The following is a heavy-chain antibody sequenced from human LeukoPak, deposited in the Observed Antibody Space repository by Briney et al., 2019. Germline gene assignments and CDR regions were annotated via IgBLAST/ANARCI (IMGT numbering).Heavy chain of an antibody. D-gene: IGHD3-10*01. CDR3: AKALLWFGEYPRDFDY. Sequence: GGSLRLSCAASGFTFSSYAMSWVRQAPGKGLEWASAISGSGGSTYYADSVKGRFTISRDNSKNTLYMQMNSLRAEDTAVYYCAKALLWFGEYPRDFDYWGQGTLVTVSS. CDR1: GFTFSSYA. CDR2: ISGSGGST. V-gene: IGHV3-23*01. J-gene: IGHJ4*02.